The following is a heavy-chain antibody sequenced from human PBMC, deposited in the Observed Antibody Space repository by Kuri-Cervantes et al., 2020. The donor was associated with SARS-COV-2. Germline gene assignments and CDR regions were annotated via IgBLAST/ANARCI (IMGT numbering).Heavy chain of an antibody. Sequence: SQTLSLTCAVYGGSFNNYYWNWISQPPGKGLEWIGEINHTGSTNYNPSLKSRVTISVDTSSKQFSLHLGSVTAADTAVYYCARAYGFLRYIYYMDVWGRGTTVTVSS. CDR1: GGSFNNYY. D-gene: IGHD4-17*01. J-gene: IGHJ6*03. V-gene: IGHV4-34*01. CDR3: ARAYGFLRYIYYMDV. CDR2: INHTGST.